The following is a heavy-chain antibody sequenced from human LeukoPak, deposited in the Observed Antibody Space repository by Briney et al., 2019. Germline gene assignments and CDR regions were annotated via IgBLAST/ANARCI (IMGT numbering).Heavy chain of an antibody. CDR2: IYYSGST. J-gene: IGHJ4*02. CDR3: ARADRDDYRVYFDY. CDR1: GGSISSSGYY. Sequence: KTSETLSLTCTVSGGSISSSGYYWGWIRQPPGKGLEWIGSIYYSGSTYYNPSLKSRVTISVDTSKNQFSLKLSSVTAADTAVYYCARADRDDYRVYFDYWGQGTLVTVPS. D-gene: IGHD5-24*01. V-gene: IGHV4-39*07.